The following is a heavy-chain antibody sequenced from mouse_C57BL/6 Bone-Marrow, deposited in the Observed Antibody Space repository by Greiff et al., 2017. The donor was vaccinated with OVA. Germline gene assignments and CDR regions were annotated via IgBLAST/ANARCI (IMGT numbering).Heavy chain of an antibody. CDR2: INPNNGGT. CDR1: GYTFTDYY. CDR3: AREGVWGYGSSAWYIDV. J-gene: IGHJ1*03. Sequence: VQLQQSGPELVKPGASVKISCKASGYTFTDYYMNWVKQSHGKSLEWIGDINPNNGGTSYNQKFKGKATLTVEKSSSTAYMELRSLTSEDSAVYDCAREGVWGYGSSAWYIDVWGTGTTVTVSS. V-gene: IGHV1-26*01. D-gene: IGHD1-1*01.